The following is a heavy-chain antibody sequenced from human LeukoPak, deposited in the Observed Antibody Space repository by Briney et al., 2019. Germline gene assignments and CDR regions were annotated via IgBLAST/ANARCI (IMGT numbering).Heavy chain of an antibody. D-gene: IGHD3-9*01. V-gene: IGHV4-59*08. J-gene: IGHJ3*02. CDR3: ATSTVRYFDWSDAFDI. CDR1: GGSISNYY. Sequence: SETLSLTCTVSGGSISNYYWSWIRQPPGKGLEWIAYINYSGSTNYNPSLKSRVTISVDTSKNQFSLKLSSVTAEDTAVYYCATSTVRYFDWSDAFDIWGQGTMVIVSS. CDR2: INYSGST.